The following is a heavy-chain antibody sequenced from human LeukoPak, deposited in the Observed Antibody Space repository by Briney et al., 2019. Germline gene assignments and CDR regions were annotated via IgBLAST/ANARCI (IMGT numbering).Heavy chain of an antibody. CDR3: ARGAYYDFWSGYSAPDYYFDY. CDR1: GGTFSSYT. V-gene: IGHV1-69*02. J-gene: IGHJ4*02. Sequence: SVKVSCKASGGTFSSYTISWVRQAPGQGLEWMGRIIPILGIANYAQKFQGRVTITADKSTSTAYMELRSLRSEDTAVYYCARGAYYDFWSGYSAPDYYFDYWGQGTLVTVSS. CDR2: IIPILGIA. D-gene: IGHD3-3*01.